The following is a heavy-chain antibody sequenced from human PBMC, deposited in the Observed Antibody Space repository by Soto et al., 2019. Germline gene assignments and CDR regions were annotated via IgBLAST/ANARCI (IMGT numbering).Heavy chain of an antibody. CDR2: IYWNDDK. CDR1: GFSLSTSGVG. V-gene: IGHV2-5*01. J-gene: IGHJ3*02. D-gene: IGHD3-22*01. Sequence: QITLKESGPTLVNPTQTLTLTCTFSGFSLSTSGVGVGWIRQPPGRALEWLALIYWNDDKRYSPSLKSRLTITKDTSKNQVVLTMTNMDPVDTATYYCAHSYYYDSSGLKWVNAFDIWGQGTMVTVSS. CDR3: AHSYYYDSSGLKWVNAFDI.